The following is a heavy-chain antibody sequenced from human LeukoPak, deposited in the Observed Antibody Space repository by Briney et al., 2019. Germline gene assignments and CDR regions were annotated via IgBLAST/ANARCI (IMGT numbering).Heavy chain of an antibody. Sequence: SETLSLTCTVSGDSISSYSWSWIRQPAGKGLEWIGRLYSTVSTNYNPSLKSRVTVSIDTSRNQFSLRLTSVIAADTAVYYCARERQQMGFDFWGQGTLVTVSS. CDR1: GDSISSYS. D-gene: IGHD6-13*01. V-gene: IGHV4-4*07. CDR3: ARERQQMGFDF. CDR2: LYSTVST. J-gene: IGHJ4*02.